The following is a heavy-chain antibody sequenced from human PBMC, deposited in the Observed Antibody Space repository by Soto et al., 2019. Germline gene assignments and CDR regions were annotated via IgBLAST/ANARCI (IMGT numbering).Heavy chain of an antibody. CDR3: ARDHGYSGYSIVNYYYYGMDV. D-gene: IGHD5-12*01. J-gene: IGHJ6*02. V-gene: IGHV3-21*01. CDR2: ISSSSSYI. Sequence: GGSLRLSCAASGFTFSSYSMNWVRQAPGKGLEWVSSISSSSSYIYYADSVKGRFTISRDNAKNSLYLQMNSLRAEDTAVYYCARDHGYSGYSIVNYYYYGMDVWGQGTSVTVSS. CDR1: GFTFSSYS.